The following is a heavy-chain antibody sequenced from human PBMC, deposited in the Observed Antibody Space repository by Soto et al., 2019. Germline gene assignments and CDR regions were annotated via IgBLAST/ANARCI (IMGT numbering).Heavy chain of an antibody. CDR1: GYTFTSYY. CDR2: INPSGGRT. D-gene: IGHD6-6*01. J-gene: IGHJ6*03. Sequence: ASVKVSCKASGYTFTSYYMHWVRQAPGQGLERKGIINPSGGRTSYAQKYQGRVTMTRDTSTSTVYMELSSLRSEDTAVNNNDIVVVARPFSNYYYYYYMDVWGKGTTVTVSS. V-gene: IGHV1-46*03. CDR3: DIVVVARPFSNYYYYYYMDV.